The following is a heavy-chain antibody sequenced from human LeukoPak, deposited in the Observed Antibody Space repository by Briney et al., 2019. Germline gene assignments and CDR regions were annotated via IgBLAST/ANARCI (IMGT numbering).Heavy chain of an antibody. J-gene: IGHJ4*02. V-gene: IGHV3-30*04. CDR3: ARDRDNVAGTRGYFNY. D-gene: IGHD6-19*01. CDR1: GFTFSSYA. Sequence: GGSLRLSCAASGFTFSSYAMHWVRQAPGKGLEWVAVISYDGSNKYYADSVKGRFTISRHNAKNSLYLQMNNLRAEDTAVYYCARDRDNVAGTRGYFNYWGQGTLVTVSS. CDR2: ISYDGSNK.